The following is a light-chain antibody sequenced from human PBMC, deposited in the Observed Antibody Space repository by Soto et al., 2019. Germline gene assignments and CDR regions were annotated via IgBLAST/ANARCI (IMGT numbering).Light chain of an antibody. J-gene: IGKJ4*01. CDR3: QQRTNWPLLT. CDR1: QSVSKY. CDR2: DAS. V-gene: IGKV3-11*01. Sequence: EIVLTQSPVTLSLSPGDRATLSCRASQSVSKYLAWYQQKPGQAPRLLIYDASNRATGIQARFSGSGSGTDFTLTISSLEPEDFAVYYCQQRTNWPLLTFGGGTKVEIK.